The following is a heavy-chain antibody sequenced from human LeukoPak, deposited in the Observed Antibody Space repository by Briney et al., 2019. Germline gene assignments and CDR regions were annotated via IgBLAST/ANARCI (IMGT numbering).Heavy chain of an antibody. D-gene: IGHD3-3*01. CDR3: AKPLTEHDFWSGYFDYYYGMDV. Sequence: GGSLRLSCAASGFTFSSYAMHWVRQAPGKGLEWVAVISYDGSNKYYADSVKGRFTISRDNSKNTLYLQMNSLRAEDTAVYYCAKPLTEHDFWSGYFDYYYGMDVWGQGTTVTVPS. V-gene: IGHV3-30-3*02. CDR2: ISYDGSNK. CDR1: GFTFSSYA. J-gene: IGHJ6*02.